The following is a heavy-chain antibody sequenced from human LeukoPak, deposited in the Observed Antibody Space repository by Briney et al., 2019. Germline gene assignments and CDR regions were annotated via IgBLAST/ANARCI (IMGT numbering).Heavy chain of an antibody. CDR2: MFYSGST. J-gene: IGHJ4*02. D-gene: IGHD6-19*01. CDR3: AKEASSTSGWYVDY. Sequence: PSETLSLTCTVSGGSVSSYPWGWIRQPPGKGLEWIGYMFYSGSTNYNPSLKSRVAISVDTSKNQFSLKLTSVTAADTAVYYCAKEASSTSGWYVDYWGQGTLVTVSS. V-gene: IGHV4-59*02. CDR1: GGSVSSYP.